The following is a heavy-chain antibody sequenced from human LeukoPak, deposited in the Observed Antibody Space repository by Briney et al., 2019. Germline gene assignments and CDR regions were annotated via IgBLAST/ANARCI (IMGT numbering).Heavy chain of an antibody. Sequence: KPSETLSLTCTVSGGSISSGGYYWSWIRQHPGKGLEWIVYIYYSGSTYYNPSLKSRVTISVDTSKNQFSLKLSSVTAADTAVYYCATALKSRSYYYDSSGYTFDYWGQGTLVTVSS. V-gene: IGHV4-31*03. J-gene: IGHJ4*02. CDR3: ATALKSRSYYYDSSGYTFDY. CDR1: GGSISSGGYY. D-gene: IGHD3-22*01. CDR2: IYYSGST.